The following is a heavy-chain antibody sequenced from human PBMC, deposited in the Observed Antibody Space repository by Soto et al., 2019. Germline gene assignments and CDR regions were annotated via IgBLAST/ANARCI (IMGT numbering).Heavy chain of an antibody. CDR2: ISYSGST. J-gene: IGHJ6*02. CDR3: AGDRRRLCFLEGQPHYGMDV. Sequence: QVQLQESGPGLVKPSETLSLTCTVSDGSIYSSDYYWTWIRQPPGKGLEWIGFISYSGSTYSSPSLRGRATMSLDASKKQFSLRLASMTAADAAVYYCAGDRRRLCFLEGQPHYGMDVWGQGTPVTVS. D-gene: IGHD3-10*02. CDR1: DGSIYSSDYY. V-gene: IGHV4-30-4*01.